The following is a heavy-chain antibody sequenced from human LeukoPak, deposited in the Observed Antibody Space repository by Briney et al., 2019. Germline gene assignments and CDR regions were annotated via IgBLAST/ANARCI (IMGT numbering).Heavy chain of an antibody. Sequence: PGGSLRLSCAASGFTFSDSAMHWVRQASGKGLEWVGRIRSKTNNYATTYAASVKGRFTISRDDSKNTAYLQMNSLRAEDTAVYYCARDSAYYHPRFDPWGQGTLVTVSS. J-gene: IGHJ5*02. CDR3: ARDSAYYHPRFDP. CDR1: GFTFSDSA. CDR2: IRSKTNNYAT. V-gene: IGHV3-73*01. D-gene: IGHD3-3*02.